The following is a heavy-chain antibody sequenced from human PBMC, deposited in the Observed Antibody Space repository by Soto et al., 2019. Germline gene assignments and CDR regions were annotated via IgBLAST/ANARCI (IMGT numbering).Heavy chain of an antibody. J-gene: IGHJ6*02. CDR3: AKWGEVSHNPGGNYYYGMDV. Sequence: QVQLVESGGGVVQPGRSLRLSCAATGFTFGNYGMHWVRQPPGKGLEWMSSILYDGRDKYYADSVKGRFTISRDCSKKTLYLQMDILRPEDTAVYYCAKWGEVSHNPGGNYYYGMDVWGQGTTVTVSS. V-gene: IGHV3-30*18. D-gene: IGHD3-16*01. CDR1: GFTFGNYG. CDR2: ILYDGRDK.